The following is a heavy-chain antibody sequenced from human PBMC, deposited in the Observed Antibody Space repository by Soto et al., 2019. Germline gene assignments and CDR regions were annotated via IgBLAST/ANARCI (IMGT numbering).Heavy chain of an antibody. CDR2: IIPIFGTA. D-gene: IGHD3-3*01. CDR3: ATVFVLRFLEWFPPYYYYGMDV. V-gene: IGHV1-69*13. J-gene: IGHJ6*02. CDR1: GGTFSSYA. Sequence: SVKVSCKASGGTFSSYAISWVRQAPGQGLEWMGGIIPIFGTANYAQKFQGRVTITADESTSTAYMELSSLRSEDTAVYYCATVFVLRFLEWFPPYYYYGMDVWGQGTTVTVSS.